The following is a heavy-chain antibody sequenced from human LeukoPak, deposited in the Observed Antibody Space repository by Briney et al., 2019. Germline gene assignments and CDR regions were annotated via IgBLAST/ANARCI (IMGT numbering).Heavy chain of an antibody. J-gene: IGHJ5*02. Sequence: ASVKVSCKASGYTFTSYGISWVRQAPRQRLEWMGWISAYNGNTNYAQKLQGRVTMTTYTSTSTAYMELRSLRSDDTAVYYCARGGAFVVVPAAIGNWFDPWGQGTLVTVSS. D-gene: IGHD2-2*02. CDR3: ARGGAFVVVPAAIGNWFDP. V-gene: IGHV1-18*01. CDR2: ISAYNGNT. CDR1: GYTFTSYG.